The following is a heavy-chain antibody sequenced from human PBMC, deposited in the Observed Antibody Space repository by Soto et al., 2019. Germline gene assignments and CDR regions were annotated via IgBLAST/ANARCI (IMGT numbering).Heavy chain of an antibody. CDR1: GFSLSGYW. Sequence: EVQLVESGGALVQPGGSLRLSCAASGFSLSGYWMHWVRQAPGKGLVWVSRIDTYGSATKYADSVEGRFSISKDNVENTLYLQMNNLRADDTAVYYCVRVLKSIGWDNDVFDIWGQGTMVTVSS. CDR3: VRVLKSIGWDNDVFDI. D-gene: IGHD6-19*01. J-gene: IGHJ3*02. CDR2: IDTYGSAT. V-gene: IGHV3-74*01.